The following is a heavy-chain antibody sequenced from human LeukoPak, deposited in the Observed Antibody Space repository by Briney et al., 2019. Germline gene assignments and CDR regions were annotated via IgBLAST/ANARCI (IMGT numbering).Heavy chain of an antibody. J-gene: IGHJ4*02. Sequence: PGGSLRLSCGASGFTFGKYWMSWVRQAPGKGPEWVANIKLDGSEKNYVDSVKGRFTISRDNTKNSLYLQMNSLRVEDTAVFYCARDQYDTWSRRGNFDSWGQGTLVIVSS. V-gene: IGHV3-7*03. D-gene: IGHD3-3*01. CDR3: ARDQYDTWSRRGNFDS. CDR2: IKLDGSEK. CDR1: GFTFGKYW.